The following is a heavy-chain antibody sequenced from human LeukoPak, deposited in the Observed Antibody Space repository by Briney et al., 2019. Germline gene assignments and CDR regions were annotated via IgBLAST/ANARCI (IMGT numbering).Heavy chain of an antibody. D-gene: IGHD5-18*01. CDR2: IYHSGST. Sequence: SETLSLTCAVSGVSISSSNWWSWVRQPPGKGLEWIGEIYHSGSTNYNPSLKSRVTISVDKSKNQFSLKLSSVTAADTAVYYCARGGYSYGYLMYAFDTWGQGTMVTVSS. J-gene: IGHJ3*02. CDR3: ARGGYSYGYLMYAFDT. CDR1: GVSISSSNW. V-gene: IGHV4-4*02.